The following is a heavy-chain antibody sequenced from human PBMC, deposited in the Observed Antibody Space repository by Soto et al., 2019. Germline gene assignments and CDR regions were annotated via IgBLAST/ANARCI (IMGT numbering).Heavy chain of an antibody. CDR3: ARDYRPVVPAALTPYYYYGMDV. CDR2: ISAYNGNT. V-gene: IGHV1-18*04. D-gene: IGHD2-2*01. Sequence: ASVKVSCKASGYTFTSYGISWVRQAPGQGLEWMGWISAYNGNTNYAQKLQGRVTMTTDTSTSTAYMELRSLRSDDTAVYYCARDYRPVVPAALTPYYYYGMDVWGQGTTVTVPS. J-gene: IGHJ6*02. CDR1: GYTFTSYG.